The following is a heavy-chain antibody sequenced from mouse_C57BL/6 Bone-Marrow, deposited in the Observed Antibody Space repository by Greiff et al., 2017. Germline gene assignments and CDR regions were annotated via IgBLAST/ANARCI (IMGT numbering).Heavy chain of an antibody. Sequence: EVQLQQSGPELVKPGASVKISCKASGYTFTDYYMNWVKQSHGKSLEWIGDINPNNGGTSYNQKFKGTATLTVDKSSSTAYMVLSSLTSEDSADYYCARWDDGYYRYAMDDWGQGTSVTVSS. D-gene: IGHD2-3*01. V-gene: IGHV1-26*01. CDR3: ARWDDGYYRYAMDD. CDR1: GYTFTDYY. J-gene: IGHJ4*01. CDR2: INPNNGGT.